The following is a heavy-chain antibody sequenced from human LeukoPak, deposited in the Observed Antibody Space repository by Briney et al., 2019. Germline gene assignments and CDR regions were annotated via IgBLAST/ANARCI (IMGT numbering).Heavy chain of an antibody. Sequence: GGSLRLSCGASGLTFSGFSMSWVRQSPTKGLEWVANIKQDGSERYYVYSVKGRFTISRDNPKNSLSLQMNNLRVEDTAVYYCARAGSHWHYVYWGQGTVVTVSS. CDR3: ARAGSHWHYVY. V-gene: IGHV3-7*01. CDR2: IKQDGSER. J-gene: IGHJ4*02. CDR1: GLTFSGFS. D-gene: IGHD3-10*01.